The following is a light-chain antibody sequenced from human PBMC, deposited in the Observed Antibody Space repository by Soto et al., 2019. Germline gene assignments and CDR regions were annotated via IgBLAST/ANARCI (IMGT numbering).Light chain of an antibody. J-gene: IGKJ1*01. CDR2: RAS. V-gene: IGKV1-5*03. CDR1: QTISSW. CDR3: QQYNSYSGT. Sequence: DIQMTQSPSTLSGSVGDRVTITCRASQTISSWLAWYQQKPGKAPKLLIYRASNLESGVPSRFSGSGSGTEFTLTISSLQPDDFATYYCQQYNSYSGTFGQGTTGDIK.